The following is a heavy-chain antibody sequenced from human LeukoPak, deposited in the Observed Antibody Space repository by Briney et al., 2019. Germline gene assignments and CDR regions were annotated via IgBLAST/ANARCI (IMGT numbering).Heavy chain of an antibody. Sequence: GASVKVSCKASGYTFTSYGISWVRQAPGQGLEWMGWISAYNGNTNYAQKLQGRVTMTTDTSTSTAYMELRSLRSDDTAVYYCATARPPTYGDQRFDYWGQGTLVTVSS. CDR1: GYTFTSYG. V-gene: IGHV1-18*01. D-gene: IGHD4-17*01. J-gene: IGHJ4*02. CDR3: ATARPPTYGDQRFDY. CDR2: ISAYNGNT.